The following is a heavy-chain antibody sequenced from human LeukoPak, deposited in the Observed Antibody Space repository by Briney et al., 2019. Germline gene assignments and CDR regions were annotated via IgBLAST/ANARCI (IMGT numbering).Heavy chain of an antibody. V-gene: IGHV4-59*01. CDR3: ARQYTSSWAYWFDL. CDR2: IYYSGST. CDR1: GGSISSYY. J-gene: IGHJ5*02. Sequence: SETLSLTCTVSGGSISSYYWSWIRQPPGKGLEWIGDIYYSGSTNYNPSLKSRVTISVDTSKNQFSLKLSSVTAADTAVYYCARQYTSSWAYWFDLWGQGTLVTASS. D-gene: IGHD6-13*01.